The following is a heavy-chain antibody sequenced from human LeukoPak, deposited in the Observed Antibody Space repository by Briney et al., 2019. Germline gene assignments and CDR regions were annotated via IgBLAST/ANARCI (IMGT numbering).Heavy chain of an antibody. Sequence: PGRSLRLSCAASALTFSRYAMSWVRQPPGKGLEWVAESWTVGSNEIYADSVTGRFITSRDNSKNTLYLEMNSLRAEDTAVYYCARDIGYYYDGSGYDDWGRGTLVSVPP. V-gene: IGHV3-33*01. D-gene: IGHD3-22*01. CDR1: ALTFSRYA. J-gene: IGHJ4*02. CDR2: SWTVGSNE. CDR3: ARDIGYYYDGSGYDD.